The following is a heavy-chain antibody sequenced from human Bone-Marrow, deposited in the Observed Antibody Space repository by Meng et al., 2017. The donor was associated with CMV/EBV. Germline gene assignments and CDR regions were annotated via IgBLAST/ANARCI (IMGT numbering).Heavy chain of an antibody. Sequence: CKASGVTFPRNAISWLRQARVQALHSMGGTIPIFGTANYAQKFQSRVTITTDDSTSTASMALNSLRSEDTAVSYFASLLTGSSVGDYWGRGPLVTVSS. D-gene: IGHD6-6*01. J-gene: IGHJ4*01. CDR3: ASLLTGSSVGDY. V-gene: IGHV1-69*05. CDR2: TIPIFGTA. CDR1: GVTFPRNA.